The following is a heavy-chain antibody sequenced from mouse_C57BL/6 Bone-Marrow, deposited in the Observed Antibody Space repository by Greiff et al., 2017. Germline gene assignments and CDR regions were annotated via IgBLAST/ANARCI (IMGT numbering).Heavy chain of an antibody. Sequence: VQLQQPGAELVMPGASVKLSCKASGYTFTSYWMHWVKQRPGQGLEWIGEIDPSDSYTNYNQKFKGKSTLTVDKSSSTAYMQLSSLTSEDSVVYFCARLQIYYGNYYAMDYWGQGTSVTVSS. CDR2: IDPSDSYT. CDR3: ARLQIYYGNYYAMDY. V-gene: IGHV1-69*01. CDR1: GYTFTSYW. J-gene: IGHJ4*01. D-gene: IGHD2-1*01.